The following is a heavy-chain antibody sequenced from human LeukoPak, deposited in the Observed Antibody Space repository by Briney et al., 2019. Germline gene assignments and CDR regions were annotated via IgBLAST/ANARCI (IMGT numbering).Heavy chain of an antibody. J-gene: IGHJ5*02. CDR3: ARGADGVSSNSRGWFDP. V-gene: IGHV3-48*03. D-gene: IGHD2-15*01. CDR1: GFTFSSYE. CDR2: IGSSGSTI. Sequence: PGGSLRLSCAASGFTFSSYEMNWVRQAPGKGLEWVSYIGSSGSTIYYADSVRGRFTISRDNAKNSLYLQMNSLRAEDTAVYSCARGADGVSSNSRGWFDPWGQGTLVTVSS.